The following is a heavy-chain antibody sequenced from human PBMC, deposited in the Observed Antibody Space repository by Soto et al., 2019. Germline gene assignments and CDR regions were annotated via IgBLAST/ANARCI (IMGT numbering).Heavy chain of an antibody. Sequence: EVQLLESGGGLVQPGGSLRLSCTASGFTFSAHALPWVRQAPGKGLEWLSGISGGGSGAYYADSVKGRFTVSRANSNNTLFLQMDSLRVEDTAVYYCAIDLWWYTHWGQGTLVTVSS. D-gene: IGHD2-15*01. J-gene: IGHJ4*02. V-gene: IGHV3-23*01. CDR3: AIDLWWYTH. CDR2: ISGGGSGA. CDR1: GFTFSAHA.